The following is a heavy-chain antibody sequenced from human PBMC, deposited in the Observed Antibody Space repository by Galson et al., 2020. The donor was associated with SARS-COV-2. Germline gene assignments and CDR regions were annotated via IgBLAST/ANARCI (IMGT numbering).Heavy chain of an antibody. V-gene: IGHV3-30*18. CDR1: GFTFSSYG. Sequence: GGSLKLSCAASGFTFSSYGMHWVRQAPGKGLEWVAVISYDGSNKYYADSVKGRFTISRDNSKNTLYLQMNSLRAEDTAVYYCAKAAGITSIVVVMDYYYGMDGWGQGTSGSVSS. D-gene: IGHD3-22*01. CDR2: ISYDGSNK. CDR3: AKAAGITSIVVVMDYYYGMDG. J-gene: IGHJ6*02.